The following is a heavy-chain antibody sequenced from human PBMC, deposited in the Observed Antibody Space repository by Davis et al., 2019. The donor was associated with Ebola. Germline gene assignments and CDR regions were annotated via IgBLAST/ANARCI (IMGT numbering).Heavy chain of an antibody. CDR2: INPNDGRT. V-gene: IGHV1-8*02. D-gene: IGHD5-12*01. CDR3: TTPGGQDSGYDVFDI. CDR1: GYPFTSSG. J-gene: IGHJ3*02. Sequence: ASVKVSCKASGYPFTSSGVTWVRQAPGQGLEWMGMINPNDGRTIYAQKFQGRVTMTRNTSISTAYMELSSLRSEDTAVYYCTTPGGQDSGYDVFDIWGQGTMVTVSS.